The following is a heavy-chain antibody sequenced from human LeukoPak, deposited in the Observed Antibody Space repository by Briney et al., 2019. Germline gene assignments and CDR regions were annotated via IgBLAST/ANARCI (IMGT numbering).Heavy chain of an antibody. CDR3: ARGGDIVVVTADFDY. CDR2: ISYDGSNK. D-gene: IGHD2-21*02. J-gene: IGHJ4*02. CDR1: GFTFSSYG. Sequence: PGRSLRLSCAASGFTFSSYGMHWVRQAPGKGLEWVAVISYDGSNKYYADSVKGRFTISRDNSKNTLYLQMNSLRAEDTAVYYCARGGDIVVVTADFDYWGQGTLVTVSS. V-gene: IGHV3-30*03.